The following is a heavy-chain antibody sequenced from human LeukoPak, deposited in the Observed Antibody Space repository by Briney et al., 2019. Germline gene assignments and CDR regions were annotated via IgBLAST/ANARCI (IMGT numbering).Heavy chain of an antibody. CDR2: ISANSGNT. Sequence: ASVKVSCKVSGYTFINYGISWVRQAPGQGLEWLGWISANSGNTKFAQKVQGRITMTTDTSTSTAYMELRSLRSDDTAIYYCARDRHYDASTVFDPWGQGTLVTVSS. V-gene: IGHV1-18*01. D-gene: IGHD3-3*01. CDR3: ARDRHYDASTVFDP. J-gene: IGHJ5*02. CDR1: GYTFINYG.